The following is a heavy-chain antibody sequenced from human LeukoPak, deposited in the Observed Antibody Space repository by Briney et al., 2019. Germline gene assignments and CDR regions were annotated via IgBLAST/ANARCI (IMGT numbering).Heavy chain of an antibody. D-gene: IGHD4-17*01. Sequence: PGGSLRLSCEASGFSFSSFSMSWVRQAPGKGLEWVSDISGSGANTHYADSVKGRFTIFRDNFKNTLYVQMNSLRAEDTAVYYCASHDYGDHVGAFDIWGQGTMVTVSS. J-gene: IGHJ3*02. CDR1: GFSFSSFS. V-gene: IGHV3-23*01. CDR2: ISGSGANT. CDR3: ASHDYGDHVGAFDI.